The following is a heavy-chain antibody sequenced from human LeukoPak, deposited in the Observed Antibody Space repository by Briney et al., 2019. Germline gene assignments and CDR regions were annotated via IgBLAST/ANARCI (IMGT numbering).Heavy chain of an antibody. J-gene: IGHJ4*02. CDR1: GFTFSSYA. Sequence: TGGSLRLSCAASGFTFSSYAMTWVRQAAGKGLEWVSAISGSGGSTYYADSVKGRFTISRDNSKNTLYLQMNSLRAEDTAVYYCARDPHYYDSSGYPGLDYWGQGTLVTVSS. CDR2: ISGSGGST. D-gene: IGHD3-22*01. V-gene: IGHV3-23*01. CDR3: ARDPHYYDSSGYPGLDY.